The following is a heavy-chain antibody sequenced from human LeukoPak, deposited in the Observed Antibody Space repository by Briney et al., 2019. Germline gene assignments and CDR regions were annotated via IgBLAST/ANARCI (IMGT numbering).Heavy chain of an antibody. CDR1: GYTFTSYA. J-gene: IGHJ4*02. D-gene: IGHD1-26*01. CDR2: INTNTGNP. CDR3: ARGDLIVGATGGLDY. Sequence: GASVKVSCKASGYTFTSYAMNWVRQAPGQGLEWMGWINTNTGNPTYAQGFTGRFVFSLDTSVSTAYLQMNGLRAEDTAVYYCARGDLIVGATGGLDYWGQGTLVTVSS. V-gene: IGHV7-4-1*02.